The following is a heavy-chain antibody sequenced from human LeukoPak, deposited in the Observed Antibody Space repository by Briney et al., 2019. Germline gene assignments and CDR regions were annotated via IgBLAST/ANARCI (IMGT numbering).Heavy chain of an antibody. Sequence: PSETLSLTCAVYGGSFSGYYRSWIRQPPGKGLEWIGEINHSGSTNYNPSLKSRVTISVDTSKNQFSLKLSSVTAADTAVYYCARDSSGLDYWGQGTLVTVSS. CDR2: INHSGST. D-gene: IGHD6-19*01. CDR3: ARDSSGLDY. CDR1: GGSFSGYY. J-gene: IGHJ4*02. V-gene: IGHV4-34*01.